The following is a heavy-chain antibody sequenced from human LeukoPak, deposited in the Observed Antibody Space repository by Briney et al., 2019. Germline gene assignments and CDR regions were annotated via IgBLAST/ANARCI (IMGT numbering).Heavy chain of an antibody. D-gene: IGHD6-25*01. CDR1: GYTFTSYY. CDR2: INPSGGST. J-gene: IGHJ4*02. CDR3: ARGRRRRHFDY. Sequence: ASVKVSCKASGYTFTSYYMHWVRQAPGQGLEWMGIINPSGGSTSYAQKFQGRVTMTRDTSKNQFSLKLSSVTAADTAVYYCARGRRRRHFDYWGQGTLVTVSS. V-gene: IGHV1-46*01.